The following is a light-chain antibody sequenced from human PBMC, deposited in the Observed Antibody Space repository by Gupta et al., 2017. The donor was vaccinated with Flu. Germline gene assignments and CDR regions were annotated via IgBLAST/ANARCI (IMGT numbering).Light chain of an antibody. CDR2: DAS. V-gene: IGKV3-11*01. J-gene: IGKJ4*01. Sequence: PTTLSWSPGDRATLSCRVSQSVSGFLAWYQQKPGQAPRLLIYDASKRATGIPVRFSGSGSGTDFTLTISSLEPEDFSVYYCQQRINCPITFGGGTTVDIK. CDR1: QSVSGF. CDR3: QQRINCPIT.